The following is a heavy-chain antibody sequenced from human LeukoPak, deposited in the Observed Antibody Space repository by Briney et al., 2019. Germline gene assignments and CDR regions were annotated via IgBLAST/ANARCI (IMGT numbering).Heavy chain of an antibody. J-gene: IGHJ3*02. CDR3: ARETPPVLDAFDI. CDR1: GYTFTNFG. D-gene: IGHD2-8*01. Sequence: ASVKVSCTASGYTFTNFGMTWVRQAPGQGLEWMGWISPYNGNTNHAQKFEDRVTMTTETSTNTAYMELRSLRSDDAAVYYCARETPPVLDAFDIWGQGTMVTVSS. CDR2: ISPYNGNT. V-gene: IGHV1-18*01.